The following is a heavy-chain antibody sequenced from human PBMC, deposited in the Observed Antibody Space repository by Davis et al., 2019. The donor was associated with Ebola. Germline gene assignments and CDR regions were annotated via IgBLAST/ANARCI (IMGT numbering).Heavy chain of an antibody. D-gene: IGHD6-13*01. CDR1: GFTFSDYE. CDR3: ARRSGDTAGDTWEGFDH. CDR2: ITYNPYAV. J-gene: IGHJ5*02. V-gene: IGHV3-48*03. Sequence: PGGSLRLSFEASGFTFSDYEMNWVRQAPGKGREWVSYITYNPYAVYYAGPVRDRFTVSRDNPKNSLYLQMDNLIADDSAVYFCARRSGDTAGDTWEGFDHWGQGTLVTVSS.